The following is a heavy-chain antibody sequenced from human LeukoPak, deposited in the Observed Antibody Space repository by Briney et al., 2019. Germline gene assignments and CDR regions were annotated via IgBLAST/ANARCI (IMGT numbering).Heavy chain of an antibody. D-gene: IGHD4-23*01. CDR3: AREGRLNGTYYGGGWFDP. J-gene: IGHJ5*02. CDR2: ISNSGGT. V-gene: IGHV1-2*02. Sequence: GPSVKVSCKTSGYTFTGHYMDWVRQVPGQGLEWMGWISNSGGTNYAQKFQGRVTMTRDTSISTAYMELSWLRSDDTALYYCAREGRLNGTYYGGGWFDPWGQGTLVIVSS. CDR1: GYTFTGHY.